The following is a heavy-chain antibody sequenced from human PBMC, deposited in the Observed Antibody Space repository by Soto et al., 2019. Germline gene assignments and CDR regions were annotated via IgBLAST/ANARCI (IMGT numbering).Heavy chain of an antibody. V-gene: IGHV3-23*01. D-gene: IGHD2-15*01. CDR2: ISGSGGST. CDR3: ASPGANVVAAPLIY. J-gene: IGHJ4*02. Sequence: EVQLLESGGGLVQPGGSLRLSCAACGFTFSSYAMSWVRQAPGKGLEWVSAISGSGGSTYYADSVKGRFTISRDNSKNTLYLQMNSLRAEDTAVYYCASPGANVVAAPLIYWGQGTLVTVSS. CDR1: GFTFSSYA.